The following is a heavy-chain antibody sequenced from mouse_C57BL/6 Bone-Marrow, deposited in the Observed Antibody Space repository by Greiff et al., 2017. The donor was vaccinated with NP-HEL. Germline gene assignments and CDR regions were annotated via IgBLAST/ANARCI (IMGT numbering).Heavy chain of an antibody. CDR3: ARRGRRRYFDC. J-gene: IGHJ2*01. CDR2: IDPSDSYT. V-gene: IGHV1-69*01. CDR1: GYTFTSYW. Sequence: QVQLQQPGAELVMPGASVKLSCKASGYTFTSYWMHWVKQRPGQGLEWIGEIDPSDSYTNYNQKFKGKSTLTVDKSSSTAYMQLSSLTSEDSAVYYCARRGRRRYFDCWGQGTTLTVSS.